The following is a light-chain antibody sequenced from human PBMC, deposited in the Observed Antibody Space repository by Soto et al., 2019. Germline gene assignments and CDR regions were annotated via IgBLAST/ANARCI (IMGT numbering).Light chain of an antibody. J-gene: IGKJ5*01. CDR2: GAS. V-gene: IGKV3-20*01. CDR1: QSVSSY. CDR3: QQYGSSLIT. Sequence: EIVLTQSPAILSLSQGERATLSCRASQSVSSYLAWYQQKPGQAPRLLISGASTRATGIPDRFSGSGSGTDFTLTISRLEPEDFAMYYCQQYGSSLITFGQGTRLENK.